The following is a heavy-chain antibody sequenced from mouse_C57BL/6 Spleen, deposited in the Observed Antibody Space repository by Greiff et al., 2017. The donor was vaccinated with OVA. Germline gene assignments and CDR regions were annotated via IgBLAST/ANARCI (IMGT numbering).Heavy chain of an antibody. CDR1: GFTFSDYG. Sequence: DVMLVESGGGLVKPGGSLKLSCAASGFTFSDYGMHWVRQAPEKGLEWVAYISSGSSTIYYADTVKGRFTISRDNAKNTLFLQMTSLRSEDTAVYYCARGNYDYDGAYWGQGTLVTVSA. J-gene: IGHJ3*01. CDR2: ISSGSSTI. D-gene: IGHD2-4*01. V-gene: IGHV5-17*01. CDR3: ARGNYDYDGAY.